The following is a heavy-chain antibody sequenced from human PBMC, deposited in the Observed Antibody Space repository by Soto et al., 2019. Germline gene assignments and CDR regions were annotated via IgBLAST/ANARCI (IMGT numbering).Heavy chain of an antibody. CDR3: ASEVSSTKGMDV. D-gene: IGHD2-2*01. Sequence: SETLSLTCTVSGDSVSSSSYYWGWIRQPPGRGLEWIASVYYTGNSFYNPSLKSRVALSVDISKNQFSLRLRSLTASDTAVYYCASEVSSTKGMDVWGKGTKVTVSS. CDR1: GDSVSSSSYY. CDR2: VYYTGNS. J-gene: IGHJ6*04. V-gene: IGHV4-39*01.